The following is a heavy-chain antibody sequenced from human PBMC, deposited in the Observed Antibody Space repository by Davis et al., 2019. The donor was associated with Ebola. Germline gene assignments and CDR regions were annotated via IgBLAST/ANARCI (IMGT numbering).Heavy chain of an antibody. D-gene: IGHD5-18*01. CDR2: IYHSGST. V-gene: IGHV4-30-2*02. CDR1: GGAISSGGYS. Sequence: MPSETLSLTFAVPGGAISSGGYSWSSFRQPPGKGLEWICDIYHSGSTYYNPSLKRRVTKSVDTSKNQFSLKLSSVTAADTAVYYCARLRRVDTAMVYYYYGMNVWGKGTTVTVSS. CDR3: ARLRRVDTAMVYYYYGMNV. J-gene: IGHJ6*04.